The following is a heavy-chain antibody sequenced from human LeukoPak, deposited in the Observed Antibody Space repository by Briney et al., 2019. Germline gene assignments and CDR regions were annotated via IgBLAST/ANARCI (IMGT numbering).Heavy chain of an antibody. CDR1: GYSFITYW. Sequence: PGESLKISCKGSGYSFITYWIAWVRQMPGKGLEWMGIIYLGDSDTRYSPSFQGQVTISANKSITTAYLQWSRLKASDTAMYYCARRRHSGWSDLDPFDYWGQGALVTVSS. CDR2: IYLGDSDT. V-gene: IGHV5-51*01. D-gene: IGHD6-19*01. J-gene: IGHJ4*02. CDR3: ARRRHSGWSDLDPFDY.